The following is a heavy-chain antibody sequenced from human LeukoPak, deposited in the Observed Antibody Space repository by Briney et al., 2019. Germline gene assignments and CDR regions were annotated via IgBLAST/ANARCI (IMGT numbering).Heavy chain of an antibody. D-gene: IGHD5-18*01. Sequence: PSETLSLTCTVSGGSLSSYYWSWVRQPAGKGLEWIGRIYTSGSTNYNPSLKSRVTMSVDTSKNQFSLKLSSVTAADTAVYYCAAYDSWTQYDYWGQGTLVTVSS. CDR3: AAYDSWTQYDY. CDR1: GGSLSSYY. J-gene: IGHJ4*02. V-gene: IGHV4-4*07. CDR2: IYTSGST.